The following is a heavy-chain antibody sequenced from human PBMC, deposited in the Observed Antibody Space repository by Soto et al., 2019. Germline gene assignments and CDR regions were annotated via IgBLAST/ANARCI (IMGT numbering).Heavy chain of an antibody. CDR1: GGSIDSSNFY. CDR2: TYYRANT. CDR3: ARHGAWAPVDD. Sequence: QLQLQESGPGLVKPSDTLSLTCSVSGGSIDSSNFYWGWIRQPPGEGLEWIGSTYYRANTYYNSSLKSRVTVSVDTSKNQCALKLNSVTAADTAVYYCARHGAWAPVDDWGHGTLVTVSS. J-gene: IGHJ4*01. V-gene: IGHV4-39*01. D-gene: IGHD3-16*01.